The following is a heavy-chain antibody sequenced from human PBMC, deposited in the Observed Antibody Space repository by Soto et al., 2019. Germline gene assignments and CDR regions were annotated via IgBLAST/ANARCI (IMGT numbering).Heavy chain of an antibody. CDR3: GKDVGDYVPYYYGVDV. J-gene: IGHJ6*02. CDR1: GFTFKTHA. CDR2: IAYDGNEK. D-gene: IGHD1-26*01. V-gene: IGHV3-30*18. Sequence: QVQLVESGGGVVQPGTSLRLSCAASGFTFKTHAMHWVRQAPGKGLEWMAVIAYDGNEKFYADSVMGRFTISRDNSKNALYLQINTPRNEDTAVYYCGKDVGDYVPYYYGVDVWGQGTTVTVSS.